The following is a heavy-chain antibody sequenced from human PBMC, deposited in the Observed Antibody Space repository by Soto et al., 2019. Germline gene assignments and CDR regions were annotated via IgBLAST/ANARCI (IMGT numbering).Heavy chain of an antibody. CDR1: GVSMSSSNYH. CDR3: ARVVVAFNWFDP. D-gene: IGHD2-15*01. V-gene: IGHV4-39*07. J-gene: IGHJ5*02. CDR2: IYYTGST. Sequence: SETLSLTSTVSGVSMSSSNYHWGWIPQPPGKGPEWIGSIYYTGSTHYNPSLKSRLTVSADTSTSPAYMELSSLSSEDTAVYYCARVVVAFNWFDPWGQGTLVTVSS.